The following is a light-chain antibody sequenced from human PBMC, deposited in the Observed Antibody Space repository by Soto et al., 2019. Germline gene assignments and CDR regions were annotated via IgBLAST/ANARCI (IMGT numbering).Light chain of an antibody. CDR3: QQYGRSPWT. Sequence: EIVLTQSPGTLSLSPGERATLSCRASQSVRNNYLAWYQQKPGQAPRFLIYDASTRATGILDRFSGSGSGTDFTLTISRLEPEDFAVYYCQQYGRSPWTFGQGTKVEIK. V-gene: IGKV3-20*01. CDR2: DAS. J-gene: IGKJ1*01. CDR1: QSVRNNY.